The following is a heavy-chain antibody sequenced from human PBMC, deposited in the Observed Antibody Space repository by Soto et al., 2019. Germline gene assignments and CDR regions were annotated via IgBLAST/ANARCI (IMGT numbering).Heavy chain of an antibody. J-gene: IGHJ4*02. V-gene: IGHV3-23*01. CDR2: ISGSGGST. CDR1: GFTFSSYA. Sequence: GGSLRLSCAASGFTFSSYAMSWVRQAPGKGLEWVSAISGSGGSTYYADSVKGRFTISRDNSKNTLYLQMNSLRAEDTAVYYCAISLVGSQDFDYWGQGTLVTVSS. CDR3: AISLVGSQDFDY. D-gene: IGHD1-26*01.